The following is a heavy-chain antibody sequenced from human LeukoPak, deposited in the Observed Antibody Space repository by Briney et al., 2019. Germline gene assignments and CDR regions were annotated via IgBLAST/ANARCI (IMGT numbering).Heavy chain of an antibody. J-gene: IGHJ5*02. CDR1: GFTFDHYA. Sequence: GGSLRLSCAGSGFTFDHYAMHWVRQAPGQCLEWVSLISGGGGSTYYADSVKGRFTISRDNSKNSLYLQMNSLRIEDTALYYCAKEISASGTIGNWFDPWGQGTLVTVFS. V-gene: IGHV3-43*02. CDR3: AKEISASGTIGNWFDP. CDR2: ISGGGGST. D-gene: IGHD3-10*01.